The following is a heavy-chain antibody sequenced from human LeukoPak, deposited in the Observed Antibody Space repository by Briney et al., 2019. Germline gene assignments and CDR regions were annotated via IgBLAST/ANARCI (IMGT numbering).Heavy chain of an antibody. CDR3: ARAPLGPGFYYESTGHYYFDC. CDR1: GGTSTTYA. CDR2: IIPMFGTP. Sequence: SVKVSCKASGGTSTTYAINWVRQAPGQGLEWMGGIIPMFGTPHYAQKFQGRVTIIADESMGTAYMDLSSLRSNDTAVYFCARAPLGPGFYYESTGHYYFDCWGQGSLVTVSS. J-gene: IGHJ4*02. D-gene: IGHD3-22*01. V-gene: IGHV1-69*01.